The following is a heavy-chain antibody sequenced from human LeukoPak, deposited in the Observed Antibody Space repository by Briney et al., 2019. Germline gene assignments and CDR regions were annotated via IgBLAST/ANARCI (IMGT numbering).Heavy chain of an antibody. CDR3: AKDLPWFDP. CDR1: GFTFSGYG. Sequence: PGGSLRLSCAASGFTFSGYGMHWVRQAPGKGLEWVAVISYDGSSKYYADSVKGRFTISRDNSKNTLYLQMNSLRAEDTAVYYCAKDLPWFDPWGQGTLVTVSS. CDR2: ISYDGSSK. V-gene: IGHV3-30*18. J-gene: IGHJ5*02.